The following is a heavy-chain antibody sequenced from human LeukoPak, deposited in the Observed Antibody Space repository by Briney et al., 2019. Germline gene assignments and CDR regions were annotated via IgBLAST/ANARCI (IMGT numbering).Heavy chain of an antibody. J-gene: IGHJ4*02. Sequence: PGGSLRLSCAASGFTFSSYSMNWVRQAPGKGLEWVSSISSSSSYIYYADSVKGRFTISRDNAKNSLYLQMNSLRAEDTAVYYCARESNWGVMRDFDYWGQGTLVTVSS. D-gene: IGHD7-27*01. CDR3: ARESNWGVMRDFDY. CDR1: GFTFSSYS. V-gene: IGHV3-21*01. CDR2: ISSSSSYI.